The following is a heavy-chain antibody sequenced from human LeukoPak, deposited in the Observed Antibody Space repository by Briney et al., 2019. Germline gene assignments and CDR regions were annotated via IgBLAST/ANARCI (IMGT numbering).Heavy chain of an antibody. CDR1: GFTFDDYA. J-gene: IGHJ4*02. D-gene: IGHD3-22*01. V-gene: IGHV3-9*01. CDR3: ATSKHRYYYDSSEVY. Sequence: PGGSLRLSCAASGFTFDDYAMHWVRQAPGKGLEWVSGISWNSGSIGYADSVKGRFTISRDNAKNSLYLQMNSLRAEDTALYYCATSKHRYYYDSSEVYWGQGTLVTVSS. CDR2: ISWNSGSI.